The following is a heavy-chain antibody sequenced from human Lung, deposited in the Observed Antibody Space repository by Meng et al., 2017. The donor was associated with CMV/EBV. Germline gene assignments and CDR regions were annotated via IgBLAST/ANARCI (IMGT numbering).Heavy chain of an antibody. V-gene: IGHV4-38-2*02. CDR3: ARARFDY. Sequence: SETLSLTCTVSGYSISSGYYWGWVRQPPGKGLEWIGSIYHSGSTYYNPSLKSRVTISVDTSKNPFSLKLSSVTAADTAVYYCARARFDYWGQGTRVTVYS. CDR1: GYSISSGYY. J-gene: IGHJ4*02. CDR2: IYHSGST.